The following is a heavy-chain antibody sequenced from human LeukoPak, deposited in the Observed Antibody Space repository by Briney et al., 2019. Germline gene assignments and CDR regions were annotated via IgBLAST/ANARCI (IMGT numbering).Heavy chain of an antibody. CDR1: GGSINYYY. Sequence: ETLSLTCTVSGGSINYYYWMWIRQPPGRGLEWIGYIYYSGGTHYNPSLKSRVTISVDTSKNQFSLKLSSVTAADTAVYYCARVLNYYDSSGYYGDAFDIWGQGTMVTVSS. CDR2: IYYSGGT. J-gene: IGHJ3*02. D-gene: IGHD3-22*01. CDR3: ARVLNYYDSSGYYGDAFDI. V-gene: IGHV4-59*01.